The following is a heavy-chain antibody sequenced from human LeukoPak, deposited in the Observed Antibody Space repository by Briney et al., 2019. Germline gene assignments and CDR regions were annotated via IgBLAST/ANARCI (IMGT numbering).Heavy chain of an antibody. J-gene: IGHJ5*02. Sequence: SETLSLTCTISGGSISSYYWSWIRQPPGKGLEWIGYIYYSGSTNYNPSLKSRVTISVDTSKNQFSLKLSSVTAADKAVYYCARSAGAGKPHNWFDPWGQGTLVTVSS. CDR2: IYYSGST. CDR3: ARSAGAGKPHNWFDP. V-gene: IGHV4-59*01. D-gene: IGHD6-19*01. CDR1: GGSISSYY.